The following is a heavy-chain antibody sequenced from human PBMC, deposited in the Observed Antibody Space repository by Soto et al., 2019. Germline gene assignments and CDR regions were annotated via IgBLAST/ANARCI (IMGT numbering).Heavy chain of an antibody. CDR3: ARHPEEWRNIPFDP. V-gene: IGHV4-59*08. J-gene: IGHJ5*02. D-gene: IGHD3-3*01. CDR2: IYYSGST. Sequence: QVQLQESGPGLVKPSETLSLTCTVSGGSISSYYWSWIRQPPGKGLEWIGYIYYSGSTNYNPSLKSRVTISVDTSKNQFSLKLSSVTAADTAVYYCARHPEEWRNIPFDPWGQGTLVTVSS. CDR1: GGSISSYY.